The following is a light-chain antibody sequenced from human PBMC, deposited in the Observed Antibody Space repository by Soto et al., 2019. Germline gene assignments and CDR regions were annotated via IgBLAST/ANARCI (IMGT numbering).Light chain of an antibody. CDR3: SSYTSSSTYV. J-gene: IGLJ1*01. CDR1: SSDVGSYNR. V-gene: IGLV2-18*02. Sequence: QSVLTQPPSVSGSPGQSVTISCTGTSSDVGSYNRVSWYQQPPGTAPKLMIYEVSNRPSGVPDRFSGSKSGNTVSLTISGLQAEDEADYYCSSYTSSSTYVFGTGTKLTVL. CDR2: EVS.